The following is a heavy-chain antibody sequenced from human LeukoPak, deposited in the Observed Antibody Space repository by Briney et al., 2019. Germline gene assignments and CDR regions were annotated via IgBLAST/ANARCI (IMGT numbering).Heavy chain of an antibody. D-gene: IGHD1-26*01. CDR3: ARAGDSGNLA. CDR2: INPNSGGT. V-gene: IGHV1-2*02. Sequence: ASVTVSCKASGYTFTGCNMHWVRQAPGQGLEWMGWINPNSGGTNYAQDFHGRVTMTRDTSISTACMELSRLRSDDTAVYYCARAGDSGNLAWGQGTLVTVSS. CDR1: GYTFTGCN. J-gene: IGHJ5*02.